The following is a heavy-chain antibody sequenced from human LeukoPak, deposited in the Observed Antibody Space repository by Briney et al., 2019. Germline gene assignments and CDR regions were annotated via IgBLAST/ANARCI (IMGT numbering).Heavy chain of an antibody. CDR3: VKVWQPGRSYAFDI. V-gene: IGHV3-43*02. D-gene: IGHD1-26*01. CDR1: GFTFDDYV. CDR2: ISGDGGST. Sequence: GGSLRLSCAASGFTFDDYVMHWVRLAPGKGLEWVSLISGDGGSTYYADSVKGRFAISRDNSKNSLYLQMNSLRTEGTALYYCVKVWQPGRSYAFDIWGQGTMVTVSS. J-gene: IGHJ3*02.